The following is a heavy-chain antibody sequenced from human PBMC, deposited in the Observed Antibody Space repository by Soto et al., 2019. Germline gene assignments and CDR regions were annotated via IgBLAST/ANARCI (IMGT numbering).Heavy chain of an antibody. CDR1: GYTFTSYA. V-gene: IGHV1-3*02. D-gene: IGHD3-3*01. CDR2: SNAGNGNT. J-gene: IGHJ6*02. CDR3: ARGRSGYYIDYGMDV. Sequence: ASVKVSCKASGYTFTSYAMHWVRQAPGQRLEWMGWSNAGNGNTKYSQEFQGRVTITRDTSASTAYMELSSLRSEDMAVYYCARGRSGYYIDYGMDVWGQGTTVTVS.